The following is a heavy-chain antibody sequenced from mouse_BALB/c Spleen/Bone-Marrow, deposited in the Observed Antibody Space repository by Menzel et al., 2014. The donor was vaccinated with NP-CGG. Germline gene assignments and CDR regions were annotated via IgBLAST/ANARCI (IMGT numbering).Heavy chain of an antibody. CDR2: IDPETGGT. J-gene: IGHJ3*01. V-gene: IGHV1-15*01. CDR1: GYTFTDYD. D-gene: IGHD4-1*01. Sequence: VQLQQSGAELVRPGASVTLSCKASGYTFTDYDMHWVKRTPVHGLEWIGAIDPETGGTAYNQKFKGKATLTADKSPSTAYMELRSLTSEDSAVYYCTRSETGPFAYWGQGTLVTVSA. CDR3: TRSETGPFAY.